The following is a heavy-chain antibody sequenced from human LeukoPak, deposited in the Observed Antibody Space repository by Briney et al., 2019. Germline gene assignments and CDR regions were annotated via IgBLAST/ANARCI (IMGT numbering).Heavy chain of an antibody. V-gene: IGHV3-23*01. Sequence: GGSLRLSCAASGFTFSSYGMSWVRQAPGKGLEWVSAISGSGGSTYYADSVKGRFTISRDNSKNTLYLQMNSLRAEDTAVYYCARKPMVRGYDYWGQGTLVTVSS. J-gene: IGHJ4*02. CDR2: ISGSGGST. D-gene: IGHD3-10*01. CDR1: GFTFSSYG. CDR3: ARKPMVRGYDY.